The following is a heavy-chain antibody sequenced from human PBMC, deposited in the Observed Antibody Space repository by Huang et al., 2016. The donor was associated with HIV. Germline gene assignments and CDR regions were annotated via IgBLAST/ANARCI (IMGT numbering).Heavy chain of an antibody. D-gene: IGHD5-18*01. CDR2: LYHGGKA. V-gene: IGHV3-53*01. J-gene: IGHJ5*02. CDR3: ARGRYGTPNA. Sequence: EVPLVESGGGLVQPGGSLRLSWAASGFTVNSNYMIWVRQAPGKGLEWVSHLYHGGKAHYAAAVKGRFTISGDIAQHTVFLQMSSLRVEDTAVYYCARGRYGTPNAWGQGTLVTVSS. CDR1: GFTVNSNY.